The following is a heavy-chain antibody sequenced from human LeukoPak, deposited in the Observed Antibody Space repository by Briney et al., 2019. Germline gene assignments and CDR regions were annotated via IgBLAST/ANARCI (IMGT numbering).Heavy chain of an antibody. CDR3: ARDSHYDSSGYYLDS. Sequence: KPSQTLSLTCTVSGGSINSGGYHWSWIRHYPGKGLEWIGYISHSGSSYYNPSLKSRVTISLGTSNNQFSLQLSSLTAADTALYYCARDSHYDSSGYYLDSWGPGTLVTVSS. V-gene: IGHV4-31*03. D-gene: IGHD3-22*01. CDR1: GGSINSGGYH. J-gene: IGHJ4*02. CDR2: ISHSGSS.